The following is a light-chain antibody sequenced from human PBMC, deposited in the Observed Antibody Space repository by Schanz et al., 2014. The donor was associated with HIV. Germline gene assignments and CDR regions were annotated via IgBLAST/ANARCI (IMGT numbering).Light chain of an antibody. V-gene: IGKV3-20*01. J-gene: IGKJ1*01. Sequence: IVLTQSPGTLSLSPGERATLSCRASQSVSSIYLAWYQHKPGQAPRLLIYGVSSRATGIPDRFSGSGSGTDFTLTISTLEPEDFVVYYCQYYGSPPWTFGQGTKVEVK. CDR3: QYYGSPPWT. CDR2: GVS. CDR1: QSVSSIY.